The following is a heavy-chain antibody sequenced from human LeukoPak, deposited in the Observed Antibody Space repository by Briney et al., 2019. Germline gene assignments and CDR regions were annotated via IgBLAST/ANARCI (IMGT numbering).Heavy chain of an antibody. CDR3: ARDEHQYYSESSGRFDF. CDR2: INSDGRSA. V-gene: IGHV3-74*01. J-gene: IGHJ4*02. CDR1: GFSFRSYW. D-gene: IGHD3-22*01. Sequence: PGGSLRRSCAASGFSFRSYWMHWVRQAPGKGLVWVSRINSDGRSASYADSVTGRFTMSRDNAKNSLYLQMNSLRAEDTAVYYCARDEHQYYSESSGRFDFWGQGVLVTVSS.